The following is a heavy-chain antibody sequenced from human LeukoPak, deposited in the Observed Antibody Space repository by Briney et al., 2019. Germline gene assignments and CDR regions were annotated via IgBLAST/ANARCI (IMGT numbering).Heavy chain of an antibody. D-gene: IGHD6-19*01. Sequence: GGSLRLSCAASGFTFSSYAMYWVRQAPGKGLEWVSGIFGSGGSTHYADSVKGRFTISRDNSKNTVYLQVNSLRAEDTAVYYCAKTTTGYSSGRFPGWPVDYWGQGTLVTVSS. CDR1: GFTFSSYA. CDR3: AKTTTGYSSGRFPGWPVDY. V-gene: IGHV3-23*01. CDR2: IFGSGGST. J-gene: IGHJ4*02.